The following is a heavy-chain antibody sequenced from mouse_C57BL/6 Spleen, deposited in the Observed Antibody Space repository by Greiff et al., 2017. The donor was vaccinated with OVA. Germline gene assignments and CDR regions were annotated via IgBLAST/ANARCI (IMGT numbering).Heavy chain of an antibody. Sequence: QVQLKQSGPELVKPGASVKISCKASGYAFSSSWMNWVKQRPGKGLEWIGRIYPGDGDTNYNGKFKGKATLTADKSSSTAYMQLSSLTSEDSAVYFCARSYYYGSSYNFDVWGTGTTVTVSS. CDR1: GYAFSSSW. CDR3: ARSYYYGSSYNFDV. CDR2: IYPGDGDT. J-gene: IGHJ1*03. V-gene: IGHV1-82*01. D-gene: IGHD1-1*01.